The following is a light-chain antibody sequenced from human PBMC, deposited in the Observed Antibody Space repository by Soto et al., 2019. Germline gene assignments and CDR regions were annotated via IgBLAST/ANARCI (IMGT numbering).Light chain of an antibody. CDR3: QRYNNWPPWT. CDR2: GAS. V-gene: IGKV3-15*01. CDR1: QSVSSN. Sequence: EIGMTQSPATLSVSPGDRATLSCRASQSVSSNLAWYQQKPGQAPRLLIYGASTRATGIPASFSGSGSGTECTLTIISLQSEDFAVYYCQRYNNWPPWTFGQGTKVEIK. J-gene: IGKJ1*01.